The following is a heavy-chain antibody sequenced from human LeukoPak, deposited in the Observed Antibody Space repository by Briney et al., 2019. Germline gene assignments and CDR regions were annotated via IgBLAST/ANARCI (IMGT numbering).Heavy chain of an antibody. V-gene: IGHV3-30-3*01. CDR3: ARDRFWSRDYKSGGPLHYFDY. CDR1: GFTFSTYS. Sequence: PGGSLRLSCAASGFTFSTYSMHCVRQAPGKGLEWLSVISYDGSSKYFADSVKGRFTISRDISENTLYLQLNSLRVEDTAVYSCARDRFWSRDYKSGGPLHYFDYWGLGTLVTVSS. D-gene: IGHD3-10*01. CDR2: ISYDGSSK. J-gene: IGHJ4*02.